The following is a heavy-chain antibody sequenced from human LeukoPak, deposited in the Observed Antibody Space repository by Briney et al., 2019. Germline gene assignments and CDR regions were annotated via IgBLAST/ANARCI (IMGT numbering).Heavy chain of an antibody. CDR1: GGSISSGGYS. Sequence: SQTLSLTCAVSGGSISSGGYSWSWIRQPPGKGLEWIGYIYHSGSTYYNPSLKSRVTISVDRSKNQFSLKLSSVTAADTAMYYCARGRYSYGYQYFDYWGQGTLVTVSS. D-gene: IGHD5-18*01. CDR3: ARGRYSYGYQYFDY. V-gene: IGHV4-30-2*01. J-gene: IGHJ4*02. CDR2: IYHSGST.